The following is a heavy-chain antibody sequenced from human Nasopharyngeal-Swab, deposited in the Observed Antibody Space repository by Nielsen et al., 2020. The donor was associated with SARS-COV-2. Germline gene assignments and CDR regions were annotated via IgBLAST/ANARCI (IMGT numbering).Heavy chain of an antibody. D-gene: IGHD6-19*01. Sequence: SLKISRAASGFTFDDYAMHWVRQAPGKGLEWVSGISWNSGSIGYADSVKGRFTISRDNAKNSLYLQMNSLRAEDTALYYCAKDNWGIAVAGSIDYWGQGTLVTVSS. J-gene: IGHJ4*02. CDR3: AKDNWGIAVAGSIDY. CDR2: ISWNSGSI. V-gene: IGHV3-9*01. CDR1: GFTFDDYA.